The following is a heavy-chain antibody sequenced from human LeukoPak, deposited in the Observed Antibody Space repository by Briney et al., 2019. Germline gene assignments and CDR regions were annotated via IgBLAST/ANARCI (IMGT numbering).Heavy chain of an antibody. CDR3: VSFYETY. J-gene: IGHJ4*02. Sequence: GGSLRLSCAASGIYWMHWVRQVPGKGLVWVSHINSDGSWTSYADSVKGRFTISKDNAKNTVYLQMNSLRAEDTAVYYCVSFYETYWGRGTLVTVSS. D-gene: IGHD2/OR15-2a*01. CDR2: INSDGSWT. CDR1: GIYW. V-gene: IGHV3-74*01.